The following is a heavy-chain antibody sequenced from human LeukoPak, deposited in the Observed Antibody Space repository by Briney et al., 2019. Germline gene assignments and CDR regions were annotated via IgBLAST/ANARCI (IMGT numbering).Heavy chain of an antibody. CDR3: ARGPSITMVRGGQWYYYTDV. D-gene: IGHD3-10*01. Sequence: GASVKVSCKASGYTFTSYYIHWVRQAPGQGLEWMGLINPSGGSTNYAQKFQGRVTMTRDTSTSTVYMELSSLRSEDTAVYYCARGPSITMVRGGQWYYYTDVWGKGTTVTVSS. CDR2: INPSGGST. J-gene: IGHJ6*03. CDR1: GYTFTSYY. V-gene: IGHV1-46*01.